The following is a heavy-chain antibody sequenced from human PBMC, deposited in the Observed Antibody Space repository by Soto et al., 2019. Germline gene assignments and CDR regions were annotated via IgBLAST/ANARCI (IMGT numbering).Heavy chain of an antibody. CDR1: GGTFSSYA. J-gene: IGHJ6*02. CDR2: IIPIFGTA. D-gene: IGHD2-15*01. Sequence: SVKVSCKASGGTFSSYAMSWVRQAPGQGLEWMGGIIPIFGTANYAQKFQGRVTITADESTSTAYMELSSLRSEDTAVYYCARSALASSPHYYYYYGMDVWGQGTTVTVSS. CDR3: ARSALASSPHYYYYYGMDV. V-gene: IGHV1-69*13.